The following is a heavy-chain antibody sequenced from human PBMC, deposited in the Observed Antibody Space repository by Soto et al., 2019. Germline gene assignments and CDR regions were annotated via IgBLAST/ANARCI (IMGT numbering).Heavy chain of an antibody. J-gene: IGHJ4*02. V-gene: IGHV1-69*08. D-gene: IGHD4-17*01. CDR3: ARDSKYGDYVVY. CDR2: IIPILGIA. Sequence: QVQLVQSGAEVKKPGSSVKVSCKASGGTFSSYTISWVRQAPGQGLEWMGRIIPILGIANYAQKFQGRVTITADKSTSTAYMELSSLRSEDTAVYYCARDSKYGDYVVYWGQGTLVTVSS. CDR1: GGTFSSYT.